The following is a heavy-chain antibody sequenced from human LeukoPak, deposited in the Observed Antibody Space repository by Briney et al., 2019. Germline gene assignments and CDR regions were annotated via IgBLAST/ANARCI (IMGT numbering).Heavy chain of an antibody. CDR1: RYSFTSYW. Sequence: GESLKISCKGSRYSFTSYWVGWVRQMPGKGLEWMGIIYPGDSDTRYSPSFRGQVTISADKSISTAYLQWSSLKASDTAMYYCARRRSCSGGSCYEDFDYWGQGTLVTVSS. D-gene: IGHD2-15*01. CDR2: IYPGDSDT. CDR3: ARRRSCSGGSCYEDFDY. J-gene: IGHJ4*02. V-gene: IGHV5-51*01.